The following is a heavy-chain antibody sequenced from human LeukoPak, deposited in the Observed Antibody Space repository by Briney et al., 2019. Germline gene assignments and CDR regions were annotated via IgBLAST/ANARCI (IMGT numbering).Heavy chain of an antibody. D-gene: IGHD1-26*01. CDR3: ASAPLVGARGVNWFDP. CDR1: GYTFTSYG. Sequence: ASVKVSCKASGYTFTSYGISWVRQAPGQGLEWMGWINTNTGNPTYAQGFTGRFVFSLDTSVSTAYLQISSLKGEDTAVYYCASAPLVGARGVNWFDPWGQGTLVTVSS. CDR2: INTNTGNP. V-gene: IGHV7-4-1*02. J-gene: IGHJ5*02.